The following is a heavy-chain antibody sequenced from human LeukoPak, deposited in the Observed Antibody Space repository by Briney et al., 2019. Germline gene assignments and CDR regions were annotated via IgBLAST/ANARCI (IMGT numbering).Heavy chain of an antibody. D-gene: IGHD3-10*01. CDR1: GYTFTSYG. Sequence: ASVKVSCKASGYTFTSYGISWVRQAPGQGLEWMGWISAYNGNTNYAQKLQGRVTMTRDTSTSTVYMELSSLRSEDTAVYYCARDLRVRGVIIIGYWGQGTLVTVSS. CDR2: ISAYNGNT. V-gene: IGHV1-18*04. J-gene: IGHJ4*02. CDR3: ARDLRVRGVIIIGY.